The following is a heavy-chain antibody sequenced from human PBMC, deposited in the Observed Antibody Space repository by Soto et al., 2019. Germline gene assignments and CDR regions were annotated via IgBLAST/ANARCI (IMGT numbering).Heavy chain of an antibody. CDR2: INPNSGGT. D-gene: IGHD6-13*01. Sequence: QVQLVQSGAEVKKPGASVKVSCKASGYTFTGYYMHWVRQAPGQGLEWMGWINPNSGGTNYAQKFQGRVTMTRDTSISTAYMELSRLRSDDTAVYYCARVINLAAAGHNPWWAHWFDPWGQGTLVTVSS. CDR1: GYTFTGYY. V-gene: IGHV1-2*02. CDR3: ARVINLAAAGHNPWWAHWFDP. J-gene: IGHJ5*02.